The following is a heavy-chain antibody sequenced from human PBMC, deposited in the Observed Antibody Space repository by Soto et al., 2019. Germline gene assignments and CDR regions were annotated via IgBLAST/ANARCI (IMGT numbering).Heavy chain of an antibody. J-gene: IGHJ6*03. D-gene: IGHD6-6*01. CDR1: GGSISSYY. Sequence: PSETLSLTCTVSGGSISSYYWSWIRQPPGKGLEWIGYIYYSGSTNYNPSLKSRVTISVDTSKNQFSLKLSSVTAADTAVYYCARQPFEYSSSYYYYYYMDVWGKGATVTVSS. CDR3: ARQPFEYSSSYYYYYYMDV. CDR2: IYYSGST. V-gene: IGHV4-59*08.